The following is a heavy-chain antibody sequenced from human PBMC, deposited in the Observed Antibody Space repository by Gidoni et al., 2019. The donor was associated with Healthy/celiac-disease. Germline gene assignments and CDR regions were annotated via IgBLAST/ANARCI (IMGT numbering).Heavy chain of an antibody. CDR1: GFTFSSYA. J-gene: IGHJ4*02. V-gene: IGHV3-30-3*01. CDR2: ISYDGSNK. D-gene: IGHD4-17*01. Sequence: QVQLVESGGGVVQPGRSLRLSCAASGFTFSSYAMHWVRQAPGKGLEGVAVISYDGSNKYYADSVKGRFTISRDNSKNTLYLQMNSLRAEDTAVYYCARDMGPPVTSPLDYWGQGTLVTVSS. CDR3: ARDMGPPVTSPLDY.